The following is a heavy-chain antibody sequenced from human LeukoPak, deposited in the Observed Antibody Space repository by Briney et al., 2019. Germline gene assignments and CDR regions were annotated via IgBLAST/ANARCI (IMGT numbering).Heavy chain of an antibody. V-gene: IGHV3-23*01. J-gene: IGHJ5*02. Sequence: GGSLRLSCAASGFTFSTYAMNWVRLTPGKGLEWVSTFSASGGYTYYADSVKGRFTISRDNAKNSLFLQMNSLRAEDTAVYYCARDREIWLPHNWFDPWGQGTLVTVSS. D-gene: IGHD5-24*01. CDR2: FSASGGYT. CDR1: GFTFSTYA. CDR3: ARDREIWLPHNWFDP.